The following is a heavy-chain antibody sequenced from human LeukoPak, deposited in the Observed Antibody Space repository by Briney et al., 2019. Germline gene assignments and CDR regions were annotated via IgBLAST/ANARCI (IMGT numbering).Heavy chain of an antibody. CDR2: INPSGGST. J-gene: IGHJ4*02. D-gene: IGHD5-24*01. Sequence: ASVKVSCKASGYTFTSYGISWVRQAPGQGLEWMGIINPSGGSTSYAQKFQGRVTMTRDMSTSTDYMELSSLRSEDTAVYYCAIAWDGYNSRDYWGQGTLVTVSS. CDR3: AIAWDGYNSRDY. V-gene: IGHV1-46*01. CDR1: GYTFTSYG.